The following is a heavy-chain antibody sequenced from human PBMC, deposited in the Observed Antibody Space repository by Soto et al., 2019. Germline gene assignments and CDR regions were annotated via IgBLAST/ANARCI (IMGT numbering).Heavy chain of an antibody. J-gene: IGHJ4*02. D-gene: IGHD3-10*01. CDR1: GGSISSYY. CDR2: IYYSGST. Sequence: SETLSLTCTVSGGSISSYYWSWIRQPPGKGLEWIGYIYYSGSTNYNPSLKSRVTISVDTSKNQFSLKLSSVTAADTAVHYCARGRLSTFAVANYKYFDYWGQGTLVTVSS. V-gene: IGHV4-59*12. CDR3: ARGRLSTFAVANYKYFDY.